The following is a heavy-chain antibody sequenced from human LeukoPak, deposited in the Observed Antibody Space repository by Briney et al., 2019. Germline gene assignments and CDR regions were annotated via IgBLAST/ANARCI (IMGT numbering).Heavy chain of an antibody. D-gene: IGHD2/OR15-2a*01. V-gene: IGHV3-7*05. CDR3: ATYLYATSAFDS. Sequence: GGSLRLSCAASGFTFSTFWMSWVRQAPGKGLEWVANINEDGRRVYYVDSVMGRFTISRDNAKNSVSLQMNSLRAEDTAVYYCATYLYATSAFDSWGQGTLVTVSS. J-gene: IGHJ5*01. CDR1: GFTFSTFW. CDR2: INEDGRRV.